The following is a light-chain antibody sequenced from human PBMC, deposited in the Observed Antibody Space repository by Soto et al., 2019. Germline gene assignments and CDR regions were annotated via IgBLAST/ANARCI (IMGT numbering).Light chain of an antibody. Sequence: DIQMTQSPSTLSASVGDRVTITCRASQSISSWLAWYQQKPGKAPKSLIYSASTLQSGVSSKFSGSGSGTDFTLTITDMQPDDFATYYCQQYYRYPWTFGQGTKVDIK. CDR1: QSISSW. J-gene: IGKJ1*01. V-gene: IGKV1-5*01. CDR2: SAS. CDR3: QQYYRYPWT.